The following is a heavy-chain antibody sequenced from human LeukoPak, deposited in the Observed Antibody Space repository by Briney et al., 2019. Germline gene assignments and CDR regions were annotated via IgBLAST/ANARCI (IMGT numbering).Heavy chain of an antibody. J-gene: IGHJ3*02. Sequence: GGSLRLSCAASGFTFGSYWMHWVRQAPGKGLVWVSRINSDGNSTNYADSVKGRFTISRDNSKNTLYLQMNSLRAEDTAVYYCARGALEWLYAFDIWGQGTMVTVSS. D-gene: IGHD3-3*01. V-gene: IGHV3-74*01. CDR3: ARGALEWLYAFDI. CDR2: INSDGNST. CDR1: GFTFGSYW.